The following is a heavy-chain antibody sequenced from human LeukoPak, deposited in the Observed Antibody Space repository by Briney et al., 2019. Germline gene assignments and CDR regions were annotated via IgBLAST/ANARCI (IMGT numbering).Heavy chain of an antibody. CDR2: INWNGGST. CDR1: GFTFDDYG. Sequence: PGGSLRLSCAASGFTFDDYGMSWVRQAPGKGLEWVSGINWNGGSTGYADSVKGRFTISRDNAKNSLYLQMNSLRAEDTALYYCARALWGDLVAVAGTRGGYFDYWGQGTLVTVSS. V-gene: IGHV3-20*04. CDR3: ARALWGDLVAVAGTRGGYFDY. J-gene: IGHJ4*02. D-gene: IGHD6-19*01.